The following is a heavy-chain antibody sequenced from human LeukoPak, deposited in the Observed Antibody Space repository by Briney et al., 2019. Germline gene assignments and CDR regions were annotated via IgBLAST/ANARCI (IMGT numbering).Heavy chain of an antibody. CDR1: GFTFSSYA. Sequence: GGSLRLSCAASGFTFSSYAMSWVRQAPGKGLEWVSAISGSGGSTYYADSVKGRFTISRDNSKNTLYLQMNSLRAEDTAVYYCVAPWQWLAKYYYYYGMDVWGQGTTVTVSS. V-gene: IGHV3-23*01. CDR3: VAPWQWLAKYYYYYGMDV. D-gene: IGHD6-19*01. CDR2: ISGSGGST. J-gene: IGHJ6*02.